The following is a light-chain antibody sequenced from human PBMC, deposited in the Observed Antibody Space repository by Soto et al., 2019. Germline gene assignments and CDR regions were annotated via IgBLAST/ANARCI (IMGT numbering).Light chain of an antibody. Sequence: EVVMTQSPASLSASPGERVTLSCRASQNIRSSLAWYQQRPGQAPRLLIYGASTRATGIPARFSGSGSGTDFTLTITRLEPEDFAVYYCQQYGGSPITFGLGTRLEIK. CDR3: QQYGGSPIT. V-gene: IGKV3-15*01. CDR2: GAS. J-gene: IGKJ5*01. CDR1: QNIRSS.